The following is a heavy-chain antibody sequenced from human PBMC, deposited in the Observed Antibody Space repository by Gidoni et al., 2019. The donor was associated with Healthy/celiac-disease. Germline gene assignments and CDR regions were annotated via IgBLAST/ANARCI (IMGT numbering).Heavy chain of an antibody. J-gene: IGHJ4*02. CDR2: IYPGDSDT. CDR1: GYSFTSYW. Sequence: EVQLVQSGAEVKKPGESLQISCKGSGYSFTSYWIGWVRQMPGKGLEWMGIIYPGDSDTRYSPSFQGQVTISADKSISTAYLQWSSLKASDTAMYYCARRRGQWLGQNYYFDYWGQGTLVTVSS. D-gene: IGHD6-19*01. CDR3: ARRRGQWLGQNYYFDY. V-gene: IGHV5-51*01.